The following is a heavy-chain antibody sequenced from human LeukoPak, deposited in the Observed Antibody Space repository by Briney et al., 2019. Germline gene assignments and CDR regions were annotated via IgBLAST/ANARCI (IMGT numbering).Heavy chain of an antibody. CDR2: ISSDGSKT. V-gene: IGHV3-30*18. Sequence: GGSLRLSCVASGFSFDDSGMHWVRQAPGKGLEWVAVISSDGSKTYYADSVKGRFTISRDNSKNTLYLQMNSLRAEDTAVYYCAKSGARIAVAGYFDYWGQGTLVTVSS. CDR1: GFSFDDSG. J-gene: IGHJ4*02. D-gene: IGHD6-19*01. CDR3: AKSGARIAVAGYFDY.